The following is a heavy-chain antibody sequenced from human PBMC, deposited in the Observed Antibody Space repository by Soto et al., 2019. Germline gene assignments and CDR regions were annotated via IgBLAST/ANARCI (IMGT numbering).Heavy chain of an antibody. J-gene: IGHJ5*02. D-gene: IGHD6-13*01. CDR1: GGSFSGYY. CDR2: INHSGST. V-gene: IGHV4-34*01. CDR3: ARGRLGGAAAGTGLWYWFDP. Sequence: SETLSLTCAVYGGSFSGYYWSWIRQPPGKGLEWIGEINHSGSTNYNPSLKSRVTISVDTSKNQFSLKLSSVTAADTAVYYCARGRLGGAAAGTGLWYWFDPWGQGTLVTVSS.